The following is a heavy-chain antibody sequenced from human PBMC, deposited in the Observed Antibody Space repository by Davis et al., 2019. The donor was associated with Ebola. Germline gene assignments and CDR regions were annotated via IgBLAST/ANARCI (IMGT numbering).Heavy chain of an antibody. V-gene: IGHV1-69*13. CDR3: AREGRILNMVSMDAFDL. CDR2: IIPIFGTA. D-gene: IGHD3-10*01. J-gene: IGHJ3*01. CDR1: GGTFSSYA. Sequence: AASVKVSCKASGGTFSSYAISWVRQAPGQGLEWMGGIIPIFGTANYAQKFQGRVTITADESTSTAYMELSSLRSEDTAVYYCAREGRILNMVSMDAFDLWGQGTTVTVSS.